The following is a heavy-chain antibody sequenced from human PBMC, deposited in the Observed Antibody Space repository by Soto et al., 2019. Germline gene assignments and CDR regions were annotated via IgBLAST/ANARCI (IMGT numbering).Heavy chain of an antibody. CDR3: AKDSGRASADYDFYY. CDR2: ILYDGGNK. Sequence: PGGSLRLSCSASGFPFSSYGMHWVRQATGKGLDWVAVILYDGGNKYSSASVKGRFTISRDNLKNTLYLQMXCLRAEDTAVYYCAKDSGRASADYDFYYWAQGTLVTVCS. CDR1: GFPFSSYG. V-gene: IGHV3-30*18. J-gene: IGHJ4*02. D-gene: IGHD4-17*01.